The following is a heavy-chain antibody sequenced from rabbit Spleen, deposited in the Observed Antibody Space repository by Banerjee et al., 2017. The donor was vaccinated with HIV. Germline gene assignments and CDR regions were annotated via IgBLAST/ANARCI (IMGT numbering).Heavy chain of an antibody. D-gene: IGHD6-1*01. CDR1: GFDFSSYG. CDR3: ARAYTGGYSYALTRLDL. CDR2: IDPVFGIT. J-gene: IGHJ3*01. Sequence: QEQLVESGGGLVQPGGSLKLSCKASGFDFSSYGVSWVRQAPGKGLEWIGYIDPVFGITYYANWVNGRFSISRENAQNTVFLQMTSLTAADTATYFCARAYTGGYSYALTRLDLWGPGTLVTVS. V-gene: IGHV1S47*01.